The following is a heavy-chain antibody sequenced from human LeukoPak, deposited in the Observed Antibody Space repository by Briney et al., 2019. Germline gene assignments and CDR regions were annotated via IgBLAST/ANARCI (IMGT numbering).Heavy chain of an antibody. CDR1: GYTFTGYY. CDR2: INPNSGGT. D-gene: IGHD2-21*01. CDR3: ARDLTISTPLDAFDI. J-gene: IGHJ3*02. Sequence: GASVKVSCKASGYTFTGYYMHWVRQAPGQGLEWMGWINPNSGGTNYAQKFQGRVTMTRDTSISTAYMELSRLRSDDTAVYYCARDLTISTPLDAFDIWGQGTMVTVSS. V-gene: IGHV1-2*02.